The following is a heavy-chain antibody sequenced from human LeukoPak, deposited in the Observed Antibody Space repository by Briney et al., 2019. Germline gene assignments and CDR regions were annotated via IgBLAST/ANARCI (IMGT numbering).Heavy chain of an antibody. D-gene: IGHD2-2*01. CDR3: ARVTLESYCSSTSCFYWFDP. V-gene: IGHV1-2*06. CDR2: INPRDGET. J-gene: IGHJ5*02. CDR1: GYNFVGYY. Sequence: ASVKVSCKASGYNFVGYYIHWVRQAPGQGLEWMGRINPRDGETNFAQKFQGRVTMTRDTSISTAYMELSRLRSDDTAVYYCARVTLESYCSSTSCFYWFDPWGQGTLVTVSS.